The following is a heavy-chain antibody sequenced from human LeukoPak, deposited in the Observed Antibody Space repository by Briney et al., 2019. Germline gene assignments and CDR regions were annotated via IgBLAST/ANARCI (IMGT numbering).Heavy chain of an antibody. V-gene: IGHV3-7*05. CDR3: ARTYHSRGFFDF. CDR1: GFTFRVYC. CDR2: IKEDGSEK. J-gene: IGHJ4*02. Sequence: GGSLRLPCAASGFTFRVYCMNWVRQAPGKGLEWVATIKEDGSEKYYVDSVKGRFTISRDNARNSLFLQMNSLRADDTAMYYCARTYHSRGFFDFWGQGILVTVSS. D-gene: IGHD6-19*01.